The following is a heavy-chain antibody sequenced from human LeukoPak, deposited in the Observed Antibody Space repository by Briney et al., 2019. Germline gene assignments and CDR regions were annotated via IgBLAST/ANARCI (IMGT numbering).Heavy chain of an antibody. CDR1: GGPISVRSVL. CDR2: MSYNEIT. CDR3: ANRRIYGYFNY. Sequence: SETLSLTCSVSGGPISVRSVLWGWVRRAAGKGLDWIGSMSYNEITCYNRALQIRVIICACTSQNEFSLRLTSVPAAHTAVYYCANRRIYGYFNYWGQGTLVTVSS. D-gene: IGHD3-10*01. V-gene: IGHV4-39*01. J-gene: IGHJ4*02.